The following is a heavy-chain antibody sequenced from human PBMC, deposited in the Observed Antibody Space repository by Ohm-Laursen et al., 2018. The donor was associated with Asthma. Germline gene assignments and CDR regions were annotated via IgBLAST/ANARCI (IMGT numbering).Heavy chain of an antibody. CDR3: ARDGDSSGYYYYYYGMDV. D-gene: IGHD3-22*01. J-gene: IGHJ6*02. CDR2: ISAYNGNT. V-gene: IGHV1-18*01. CDR1: GYTFTSYG. Sequence: SVKASCKASGYTFTSYGISWVRQAPGHGLEWMGWISAYNGNTNYAQKLQGRVTMTTDTSTSTAYMELRSLRSDDTAVYYCARDGDSSGYYYYYYGMDVWGQGTTVTVSS.